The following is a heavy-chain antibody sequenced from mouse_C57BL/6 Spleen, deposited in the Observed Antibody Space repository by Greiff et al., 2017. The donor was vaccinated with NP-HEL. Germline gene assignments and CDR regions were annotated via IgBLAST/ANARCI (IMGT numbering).Heavy chain of an antibody. V-gene: IGHV1-18*01. J-gene: IGHJ3*01. CDR2: INPNNVGT. Sequence: EVQLQQSGPELVKPGASVKIPCKASGYTFTDYNMDWVKQSHGKSLEWIGDINPNNVGTIYNQKFKGKATLTVDKSSSTAYMELRSLTSEDTAVYYCAREGVFAYWGQGTLVTVSA. CDR3: AREGVFAY. CDR1: GYTFTDYN.